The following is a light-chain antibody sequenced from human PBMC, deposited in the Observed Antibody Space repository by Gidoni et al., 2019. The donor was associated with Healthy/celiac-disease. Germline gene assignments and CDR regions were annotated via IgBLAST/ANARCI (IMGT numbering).Light chain of an antibody. CDR2: AAA. CDR1: QSISNY. V-gene: IGKV1-39*01. J-gene: IGKJ2*01. CDR3: QQSFSTPRVT. Sequence: DIQMNQSPSSLSASVGDRVTITCRAGQSISNYLHWCQQKPGKAPKLLIYAAASLQSGVPSRVCGSGSGTDFTLTISSLQPEDFATYYCQQSFSTPRVTFGQGTKLEIK.